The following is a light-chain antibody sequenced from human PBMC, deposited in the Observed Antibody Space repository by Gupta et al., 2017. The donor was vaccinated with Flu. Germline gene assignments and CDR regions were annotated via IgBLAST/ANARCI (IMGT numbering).Light chain of an antibody. CDR1: NIGSKN. CDR2: RDS. V-gene: IGLV3-9*01. CDR3: QVWDSSTKV. J-gene: IGLJ1*01. Sequence: SYELTPPLSVSVALGQTARITCGGNNIGSKNVHWYQQKPGQAPVLVIYRDSNRPSGIPERFSGSNSGNTATLTISRAQAGDEADYYCQVWDSSTKVFGTGTKVTVL.